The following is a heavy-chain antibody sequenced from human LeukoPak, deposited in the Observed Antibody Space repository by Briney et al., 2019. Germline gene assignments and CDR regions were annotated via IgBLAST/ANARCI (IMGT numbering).Heavy chain of an antibody. J-gene: IGHJ4*02. Sequence: GGSLRLSCAASGFTFSTYTMHWVRQPPGKGLEWVSSISSSSTYLYYADSVKGRFTISRDNAENTLYLQINSLRAEDTAVYYCVRGSRGWNGLDYWGQGTLVTVSS. CDR2: ISSSSTYL. D-gene: IGHD6-19*01. CDR3: VRGSRGWNGLDY. CDR1: GFTFSTYT. V-gene: IGHV3-21*01.